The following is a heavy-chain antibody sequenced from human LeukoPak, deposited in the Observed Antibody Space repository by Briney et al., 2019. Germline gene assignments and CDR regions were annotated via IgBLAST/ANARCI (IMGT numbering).Heavy chain of an antibody. V-gene: IGHV4-39*07. D-gene: IGHD3-3*01. CDR1: GGSISSSSYY. CDR2: INHSEIP. J-gene: IGHJ5*02. Sequence: SETLSLTCTVSGGSISSSSYYWGWIRQPPGKGLDWIGEINHSEIPRYNPSLKSRVTISLDTSKNQFSLNLTSVTAADTAVYYCARRRITIFGVVRTPFDPWGQGTLVTVSS. CDR3: ARRRITIFGVVRTPFDP.